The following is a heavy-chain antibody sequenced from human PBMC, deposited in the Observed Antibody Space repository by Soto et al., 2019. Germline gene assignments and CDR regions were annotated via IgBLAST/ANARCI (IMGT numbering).Heavy chain of an antibody. V-gene: IGHV1-69*01. Sequence: SVKVSCKASGGTFSSYAISWVRQAPGQGLEWMGGIIPIFGTANYAQKFQGRVTITADESTSTAYMELSSLRSEDTAVYYCARAQGKVRYSSSLRYYYGMDVWGQGTTVTVS. CDR2: IIPIFGTA. J-gene: IGHJ6*02. D-gene: IGHD6-13*01. CDR1: GGTFSSYA. CDR3: ARAQGKVRYSSSLRYYYGMDV.